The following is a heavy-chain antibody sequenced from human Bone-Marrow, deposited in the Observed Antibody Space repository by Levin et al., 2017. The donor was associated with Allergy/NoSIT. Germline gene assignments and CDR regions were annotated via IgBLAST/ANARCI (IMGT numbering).Heavy chain of an antibody. CDR3: AKNPPSTGDLDS. CDR2: MNPNSGNT. CDR1: GYTFTTYD. Sequence: GESLKISCRASGYTFTTYDINWVRQATGQGLEWMGWMNPNSGNTGYAQKFQGRITMTRDTSINTAYMELSSLTSEDTAIYYCAKNPPSTGDLDSWGQGTLVTVSS. V-gene: IGHV1-8*01. J-gene: IGHJ4*02. D-gene: IGHD7-27*01.